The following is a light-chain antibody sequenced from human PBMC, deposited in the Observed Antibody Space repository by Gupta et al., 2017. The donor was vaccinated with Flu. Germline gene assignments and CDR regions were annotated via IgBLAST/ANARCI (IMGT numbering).Light chain of an antibody. CDR2: GAS. CDR1: QSVSSNY. V-gene: IGKV3-20*01. CDR3: QHYSSSPFT. Sequence: VLPPSPGTLSLSPGERGTLSCRASQSVSSNYLAWYQQQPGQAPRLLIYGASSRATGIPERFSGSGSGTDFTLTISRLEPEDFAVYYCQHYSSSPFTFGQGTKMDIK. J-gene: IGKJ2*01.